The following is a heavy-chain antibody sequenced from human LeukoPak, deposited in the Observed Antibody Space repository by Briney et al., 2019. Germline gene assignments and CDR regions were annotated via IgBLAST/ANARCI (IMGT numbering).Heavy chain of an antibody. J-gene: IGHJ4*02. CDR2: IYYSGST. Sequence: SETLSLTCTVSGGSISSYYWSWIRQPPGKGLEWIGYIYYSGSTNYNPSLKSRVTISVDTSKNQFSLKLSSVTAADTAVYYCARGYYDFWSGFSAPGHDWGQGTLVTVSS. CDR1: GGSISSYY. CDR3: ARGYYDFWSGFSAPGHD. V-gene: IGHV4-59*01. D-gene: IGHD3-3*01.